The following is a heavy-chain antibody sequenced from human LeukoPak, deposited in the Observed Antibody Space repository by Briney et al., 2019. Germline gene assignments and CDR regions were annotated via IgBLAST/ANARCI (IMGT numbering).Heavy chain of an antibody. CDR1: GYTFTSYY. V-gene: IGHV1-46*01. J-gene: IGHJ4*02. CDR3: ARSAGGWEYQYNTVADY. D-gene: IGHD2-2*01. Sequence: GASVKVSCKASGYTFTSYYMHWVRQAPGQGLEWMGIINPSGGSTSYAQKFQGRVTITADESTSTAYMELSSLRSEDTAVYYCARSAGGWEYQYNTVADYWGQGALVTVSS. CDR2: INPSGGST.